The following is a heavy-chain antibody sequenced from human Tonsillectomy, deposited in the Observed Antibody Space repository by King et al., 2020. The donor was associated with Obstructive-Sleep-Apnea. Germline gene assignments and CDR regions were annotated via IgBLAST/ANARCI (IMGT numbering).Heavy chain of an antibody. CDR1: GGSFSGYY. CDR2: INHSGST. J-gene: IGHJ6*02. CDR3: ARVEEEGKFRGCGMDA. V-gene: IGHV4-34*01. Sequence: VQLQQWGAGLLKPSETLSLTCAVYGGSFSGYYWSWVRQPPGKGLEWIGEINHSGSTNYNPSLKSRVTISVDTLKNQFSLRLNSVTAADTAVFYCARVEEEGKFRGCGMDAWGQGTTVTVS. D-gene: IGHD6-19*01.